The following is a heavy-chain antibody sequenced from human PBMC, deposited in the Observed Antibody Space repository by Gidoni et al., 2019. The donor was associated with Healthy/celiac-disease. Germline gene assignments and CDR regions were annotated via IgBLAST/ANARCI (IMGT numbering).Heavy chain of an antibody. V-gene: IGHV5-10-1*01. Sequence: EVKLVQSGAEVKQPGESLRISCQGSGYSFTSYWIRWVRQMHGKGLEWMGGIDPSDAYLNYSPAFQGHVTISADKSISTTYLQLSSLKASDTAMYYCARHEGLAAAATRPFYFDYWGQGTLVTVSS. CDR3: ARHEGLAAAATRPFYFDY. CDR1: GYSFTSYW. CDR2: IDPSDAYL. J-gene: IGHJ4*02. D-gene: IGHD6-13*01.